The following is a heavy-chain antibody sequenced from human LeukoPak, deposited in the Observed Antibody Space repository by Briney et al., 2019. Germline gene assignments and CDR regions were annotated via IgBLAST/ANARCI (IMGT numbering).Heavy chain of an antibody. J-gene: IGHJ4*02. CDR3: ARDWNRYAY. V-gene: IGHV4-59*01. CDR1: GGSISSYY. Sequence: PSETLSLTCTVSGGSISSYYWSWIRQSPGKGLECIGYIHYTGSTNYNPSLKSRVTISVETSKNQFSLKLKSVTAADTAVYYCARDWNRYAYWGQGTLVTVSS. CDR2: IHYTGST. D-gene: IGHD1-1*01.